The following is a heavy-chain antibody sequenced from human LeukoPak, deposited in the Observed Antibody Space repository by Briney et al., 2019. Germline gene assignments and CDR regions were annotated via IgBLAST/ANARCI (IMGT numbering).Heavy chain of an antibody. V-gene: IGHV1-2*02. J-gene: IGHJ4*02. CDR2: INPNSGGT. CDR3: ARGVRVVITTFADY. D-gene: IGHD3-22*01. Sequence: ASMKVSCKASGYTFTGYYMHWVRQAPGQGLEWMGWINPNSGGTNYAQKFQGRVTMTRDTSISTAYMELSRLRSDDTAVYYCARGVRVVITTFADYWGQGTLVTVSS. CDR1: GYTFTGYY.